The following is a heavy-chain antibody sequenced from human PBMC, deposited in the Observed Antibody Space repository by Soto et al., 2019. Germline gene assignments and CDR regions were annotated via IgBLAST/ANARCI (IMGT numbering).Heavy chain of an antibody. Sequence: GASVKVSCKASGGTFSSYAISWVRQAPGQGLEWMGGIIPIFGTANYAQKFQGRVTITADESTSTAYMELSSLRSEDTAVYYCAREGGYSSGWSRWFDPWGQGTLVTVSS. CDR3: AREGGYSSGWSRWFDP. J-gene: IGHJ5*02. D-gene: IGHD6-19*01. CDR1: GGTFSSYA. CDR2: IIPIFGTA. V-gene: IGHV1-69*13.